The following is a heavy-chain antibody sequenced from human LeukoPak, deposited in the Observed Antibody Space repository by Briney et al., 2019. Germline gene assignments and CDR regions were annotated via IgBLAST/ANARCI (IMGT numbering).Heavy chain of an antibody. CDR1: GFTFSGSA. Sequence: TGGSLRLSCAASGFTFSGSAMHWVRQASGKGLEWVGRIRSKANSYATAYAASVKGRFTISRDDSKNTAYLQMNSLKTEDTAVYYCAKSPYYYDSSGYYRSGPKTNYFDYWGQGTLVTVSS. CDR2: IRSKANSYAT. CDR3: AKSPYYYDSSGYYRSGPKTNYFDY. J-gene: IGHJ4*02. D-gene: IGHD3-22*01. V-gene: IGHV3-73*01.